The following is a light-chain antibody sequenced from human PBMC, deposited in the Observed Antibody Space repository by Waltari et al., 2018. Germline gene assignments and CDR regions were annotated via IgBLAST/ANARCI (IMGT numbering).Light chain of an antibody. CDR2: LGS. V-gene: IGKV2-28*01. CDR1: QSLLHSNGYNY. Sequence: DIVVTQSPLSLPVTLGEPASISCRSSQSLLHSNGYNYLDWYLQKPGQSPQLLIYLGSNRASGVPDRFSGTGSGTDFTLKINRVQAEDVGVYYCMQSLQALWTFGQGTKVDIK. CDR3: MQSLQALWT. J-gene: IGKJ1*01.